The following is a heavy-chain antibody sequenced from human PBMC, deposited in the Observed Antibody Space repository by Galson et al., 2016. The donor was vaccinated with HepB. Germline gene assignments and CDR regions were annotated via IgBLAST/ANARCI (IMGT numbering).Heavy chain of an antibody. CDR1: GAPMNILTYH. CDR2: ISHYGAT. CDR3: ARHRPPTNFGRYQVFYYYMDV. Sequence: SETLSLTCSVSGAPMNILTYHWGWIRQAPGEGLEWIGVISHYGATYKPSLRSRVTMSVDTSNKQFSLNLTSVTAADTAVYFCARHRPPTNFGRYQVFYYYMDVWGKGTMVTVSS. D-gene: IGHD3-3*01. V-gene: IGHV4-39*01. J-gene: IGHJ6*03.